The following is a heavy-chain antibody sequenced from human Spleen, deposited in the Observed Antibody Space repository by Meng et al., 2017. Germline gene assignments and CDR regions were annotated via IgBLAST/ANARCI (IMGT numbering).Heavy chain of an antibody. CDR1: GFTFSSYG. V-gene: IGHV3-30*06. CDR3: ARYRWLQYDY. Sequence: GESLKISCAASGFTFSSYGMHWVRQAPGKGLERVAVISYDGSNKYYADSVKGRFTISRDNSKNTLYLQMNSLRAEDTAVYYCARYRWLQYDYWGQGTLVTVSS. D-gene: IGHD5-24*01. J-gene: IGHJ4*02. CDR2: ISYDGSNK.